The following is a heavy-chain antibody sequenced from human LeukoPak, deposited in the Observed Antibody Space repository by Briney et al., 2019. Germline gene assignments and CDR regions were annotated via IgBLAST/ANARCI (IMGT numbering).Heavy chain of an antibody. CDR3: ARAREQWLGIWFDP. CDR1: GYTFTSYD. V-gene: IGHV1-8*03. CDR2: MNPNSGNT. Sequence: GASVKVSCKASGYTFTSYDINWVRQATGQGLEWMGWMNPNSGNTGYAQKFQGRVTITRNTSISTAYMELSSLRSEDTAVYYCARAREQWLGIWFDPWGQGTLVTVSS. J-gene: IGHJ5*02. D-gene: IGHD6-19*01.